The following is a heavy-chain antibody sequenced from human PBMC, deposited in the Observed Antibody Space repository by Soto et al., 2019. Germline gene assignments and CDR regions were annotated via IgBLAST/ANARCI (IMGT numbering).Heavy chain of an antibody. CDR1: VYTITIYG. J-gene: IGHJ3*02. V-gene: IGHV1-18*04. D-gene: IGHD3-10*01. CDR2: ISAYNGNT. CDR3: ARRDYGHAFDI. Sequence: ASVRVSCKDSVYTITIYGISWVRQAPGQGLEWMGWISAYNGNTNYAQKLQGRVTMTTDTSTSTAYMELRSLRSDDTAVYYCARRDYGHAFDIWGQGTMVTVS.